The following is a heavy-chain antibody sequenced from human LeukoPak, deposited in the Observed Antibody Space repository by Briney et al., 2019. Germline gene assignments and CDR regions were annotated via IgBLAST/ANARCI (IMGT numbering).Heavy chain of an antibody. V-gene: IGHV3-74*01. CDR2: INGDGSST. J-gene: IGHJ4*02. Sequence: PGGSLRLSCAASGLSFTTYWMHWVRQAPGEGLVWVSRINGDGSSTNYADSVKGRFTISRDNAKNTLYLQMNSLRAEDTAVYYCARGGSYCGDFYYWGQGTLVTVSS. D-gene: IGHD3-16*01. CDR1: GLSFTTYW. CDR3: ARGGSYCGDFYY.